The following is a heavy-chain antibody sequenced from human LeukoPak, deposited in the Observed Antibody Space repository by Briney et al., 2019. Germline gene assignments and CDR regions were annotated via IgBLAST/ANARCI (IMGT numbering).Heavy chain of an antibody. CDR3: ATRINYYGSGSSDY. D-gene: IGHD3-10*01. J-gene: IGHJ4*02. CDR1: GGSISSSSYY. Sequence: SETLSLTCIVSGGSISSSSYYWGWIRQPPGKGPEWIGSIYYSGNTYYNPSLKSRIIISVEMSKNQFSLKLSSVTAADTAVYYCATRINYYGSGSSDYWGQGTLVTVSS. V-gene: IGHV4-39*01. CDR2: IYYSGNT.